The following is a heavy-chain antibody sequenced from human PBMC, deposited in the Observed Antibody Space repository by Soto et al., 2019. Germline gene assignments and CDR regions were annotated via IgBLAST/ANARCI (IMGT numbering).Heavy chain of an antibody. CDR1: GGSIISSSYY. CDR3: ARCIAAAGNPYFDY. D-gene: IGHD6-13*01. Sequence: PSETLSLTCTFSGGSIISSSYYWGWIRQPPGKGLEWIGNIYYSGSTYYNPSLKSRVTMTRDTSTSTVYMELSSLRSEDTAVYYCARCIAAAGNPYFDYWGQGTLVTVSS. CDR2: IYYSGST. J-gene: IGHJ4*02. V-gene: IGHV4-39*07.